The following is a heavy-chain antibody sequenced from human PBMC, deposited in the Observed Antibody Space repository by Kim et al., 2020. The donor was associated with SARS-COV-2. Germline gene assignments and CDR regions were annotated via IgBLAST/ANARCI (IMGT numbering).Heavy chain of an antibody. CDR1: GGTFSSYA. D-gene: IGHD6-6*01. V-gene: IGHV1-69*13. CDR2: IIPIFGTA. CDR3: ARDDGSLAGYSSSPARRRHYYYYGMDV. Sequence: SVKVSCKASGGTFSSYAISWVRQAPGQGLEWMGGIIPIFGTANYAQKFQGRVTITADESTSTAYMELSSLRSEDTAVYYCARDDGSLAGYSSSPARRRHYYYYGMDVWGQGTTVTVSS. J-gene: IGHJ6*02.